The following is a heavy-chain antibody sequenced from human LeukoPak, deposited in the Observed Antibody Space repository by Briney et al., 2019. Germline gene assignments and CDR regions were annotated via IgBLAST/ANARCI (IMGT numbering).Heavy chain of an antibody. D-gene: IGHD3-9*01. CDR2: ISAYNGNT. CDR1: GYTFTSYG. V-gene: IGHV1-18*01. Sequence: GASVKVSCKASGYTFTSYGISWVRQAPGQGLEWMGWISAYNGNTNYAQKLQGRVTMTTDTSTSTAYMELRSLRSDDTAVYYCARWYYDILTGYSGFDPWGQGTLVTVSS. CDR3: ARWYYDILTGYSGFDP. J-gene: IGHJ5*02.